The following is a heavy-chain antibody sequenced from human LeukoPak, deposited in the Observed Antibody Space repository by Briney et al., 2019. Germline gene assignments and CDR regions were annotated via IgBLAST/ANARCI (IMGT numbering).Heavy chain of an antibody. CDR2: IYPSDSDA. J-gene: IGHJ4*02. Sequence: GESLKISCKASGYRFTSYWIGWVRQMPGKGLEWVGVIYPSDSDARYSPSFQGQVTISADKSINTAYLQWSSLKASDTAMYYCARRNYDILTGYYNDYFDYWGQGTLVTVSS. CDR3: ARRNYDILTGYYNDYFDY. V-gene: IGHV5-51*01. D-gene: IGHD3-9*01. CDR1: GYRFTSYW.